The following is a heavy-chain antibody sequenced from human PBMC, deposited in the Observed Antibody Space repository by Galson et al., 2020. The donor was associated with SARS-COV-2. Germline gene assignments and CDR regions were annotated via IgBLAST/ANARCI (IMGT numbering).Heavy chain of an antibody. D-gene: IGHD5-18*01. V-gene: IGHV3-11*01. Sequence: KIGESLKISCAVSGFNFSDYHMSWIRQTPGKGLQWISYISGSGTIIYHTDSVRGRFTISRDNAKNSLYLQMNSLRAEDTALYYCARGYTAVDYWGQGTQVIVSS. CDR1: GFNFSDYH. CDR2: ISGSGTII. J-gene: IGHJ4*02. CDR3: ARGYTAVDY.